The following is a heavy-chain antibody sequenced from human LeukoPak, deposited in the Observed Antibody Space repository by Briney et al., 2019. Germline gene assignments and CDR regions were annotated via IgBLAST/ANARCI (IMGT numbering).Heavy chain of an antibody. J-gene: IGHJ6*03. CDR2: INPNSGGT. CDR1: GYTFINYG. CDR3: ARDPGYYYMDV. V-gene: IGHV1-2*02. Sequence: GSVKVSCKASGYTFINYGFNWIRRQAPGQGLEWMGWINPNSGGTNYAQKFQGRVTMTRDTSISTAYMELSRLRSDDTAVYYCARDPGYYYMDVWGKGTTVTVSS.